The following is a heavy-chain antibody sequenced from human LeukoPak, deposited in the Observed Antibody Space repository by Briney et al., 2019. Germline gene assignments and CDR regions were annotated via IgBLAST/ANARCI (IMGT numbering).Heavy chain of an antibody. CDR3: ARRGYDILTGFYIGAFDI. V-gene: IGHV5-51*01. CDR1: GYSFTSQW. J-gene: IGHJ3*02. D-gene: IGHD3-9*01. Sequence: GESLKISCKGSGYSFTSQWICFVRQMPGKGLELMGIIYPGDSDTRYSPSFEGQVTISADKSISTAYLQWSSLKASDTAMYYCARRGYDILTGFYIGAFDIWGQGTMVTVSS. CDR2: IYPGDSDT.